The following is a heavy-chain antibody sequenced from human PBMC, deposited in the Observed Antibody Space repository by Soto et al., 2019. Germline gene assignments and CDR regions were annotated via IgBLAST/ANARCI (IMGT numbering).Heavy chain of an antibody. CDR3: AKDERDIVVVVAATLLSGRRAFDI. CDR1: GFTFSSYA. D-gene: IGHD2-15*01. CDR2: ISGSGGST. Sequence: GGSLRLSCAASGFTFSSYAMSWVRQAPGKGLEWVSAISGSGGSTYYADSVKGRFTISRDNSKNTLYLQMNSLRAEDTAVYYCAKDERDIVVVVAATLLSGRRAFDIWGQGTMVTVSS. V-gene: IGHV3-23*01. J-gene: IGHJ3*02.